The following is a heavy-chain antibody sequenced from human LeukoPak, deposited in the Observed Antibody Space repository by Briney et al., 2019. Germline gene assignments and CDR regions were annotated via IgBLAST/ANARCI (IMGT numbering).Heavy chain of an antibody. D-gene: IGHD5-24*01. Sequence: GGSLRLSCAASGFAFSSYAMSWVRQAPGKVLEWVSAISGSGGSTYYADSVKGRFTISRDNSKNTLYLQMNSLRAEDTAVYYCARSRYGYNYFQDYWGQGTLVTVSS. J-gene: IGHJ4*02. CDR1: GFAFSSYA. CDR2: ISGSGGST. V-gene: IGHV3-23*01. CDR3: ARSRYGYNYFQDY.